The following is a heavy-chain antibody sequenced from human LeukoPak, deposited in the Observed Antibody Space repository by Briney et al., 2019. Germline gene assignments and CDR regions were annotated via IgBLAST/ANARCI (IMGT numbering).Heavy chain of an antibody. J-gene: IGHJ6*02. CDR2: IYYSGST. V-gene: IGHV4-39*01. CDR1: GGSISSSSYS. CDR3: ARETYYYGMDV. Sequence: SETLSLTCTVSGGSISSSSYSWGWIRQPPGKGLEWIWSIYYSGSTYYDPSLKSRVTISVDTSKNQFSLKLSSVTAADTAVYYCARETYYYGMDVWGQGTTVTVSS.